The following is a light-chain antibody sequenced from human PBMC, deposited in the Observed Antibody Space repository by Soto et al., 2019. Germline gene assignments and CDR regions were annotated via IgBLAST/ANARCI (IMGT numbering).Light chain of an antibody. Sequence: DIQMTQSPSSLSASIGDTVTITCRASQSIASFLNWLQLKPGKAPKLLISDTSTLRSGVPSRFHGGVSGPECTLTIWSLQPEDSALYYCLQDYCTLLAFGAGTRVEIK. CDR2: DTS. CDR1: QSIASF. J-gene: IGKJ4*01. V-gene: IGKV1-39*01. CDR3: LQDYCTLLA.